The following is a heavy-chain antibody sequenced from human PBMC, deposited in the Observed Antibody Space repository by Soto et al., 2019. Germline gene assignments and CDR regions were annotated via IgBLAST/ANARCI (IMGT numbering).Heavy chain of an antibody. D-gene: IGHD2-21*02. J-gene: IGHJ4*02. V-gene: IGHV3-11*03. CDR1: GFTFSDYY. CDR2: SSNSGTFA. CDR3: ARPGDHFNVLVY. Sequence: PGRSLRLSCAASGFTFSDYYMSWVRQAPGRALAWISYSSNSGTFARYATSVKGRFSISSDNANNSLDLEMESLRAKHTAVYYCARPGDHFNVLVYWGQGAPVTISS.